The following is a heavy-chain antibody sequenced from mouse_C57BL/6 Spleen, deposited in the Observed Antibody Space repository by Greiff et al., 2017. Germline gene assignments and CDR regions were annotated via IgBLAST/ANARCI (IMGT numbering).Heavy chain of an antibody. V-gene: IGHV14-3*01. Sequence: EVKLQQSVAELVRPGASVKLSCTASGFNIKNTYMHWVKQRPEQGLEWIGRIDPANGNTKYAPKFQGKATITADTSSNTAYLQLSSLTSEDTAIYYCARNFITTVVATRAMDYWGQGTSVTVSS. D-gene: IGHD1-1*01. CDR3: ARNFITTVVATRAMDY. CDR1: GFNIKNTY. CDR2: IDPANGNT. J-gene: IGHJ4*01.